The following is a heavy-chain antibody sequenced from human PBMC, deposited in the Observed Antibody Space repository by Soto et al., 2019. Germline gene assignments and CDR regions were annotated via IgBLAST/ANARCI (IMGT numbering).Heavy chain of an antibody. D-gene: IGHD3-10*01. CDR3: ARAVVRRSPGVRWTKGWFAP. J-gene: IGHJ5*02. Sequence: QVQLQQWGAGLLKPSETLSLTCAVYGGSFSDYYWSWVRQPPGKGLEWIGEINPSGSTNYNPSLKGPAPKPVNTAKTQCSLKLSSRTAAAKAVYYCARAVVRRSPGVRWTKGWFAPGGQGTLVTVAS. CDR1: GGSFSDYY. CDR2: INPSGST. V-gene: IGHV4-34*01.